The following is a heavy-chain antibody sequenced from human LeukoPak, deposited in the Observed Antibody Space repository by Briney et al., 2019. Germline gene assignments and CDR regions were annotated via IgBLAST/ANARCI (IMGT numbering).Heavy chain of an antibody. CDR1: GGSISSSSYY. J-gene: IGHJ4*02. D-gene: IGHD3-3*01. Sequence: SETLSLTCTVSGGSISSSSYYWGWIRQPPGKGLEWIGSIYYSGSTYYNPSLKSRVTISVDTSKNQFSLKLSSVTAADTAVYYCARHGSLRERYYDFWSGYEPTDYWGQGTLVTVSS. CDR2: IYYSGST. V-gene: IGHV4-39*01. CDR3: ARHGSLRERYYDFWSGYEPTDY.